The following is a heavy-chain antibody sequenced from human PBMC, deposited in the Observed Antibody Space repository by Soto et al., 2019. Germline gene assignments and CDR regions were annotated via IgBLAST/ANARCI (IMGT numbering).Heavy chain of an antibody. CDR3: TKLIYGSDPAPYAFDI. J-gene: IGHJ3*02. CDR2: ISGSGGST. V-gene: IGHV3-23*01. CDR1: GFTFSSYA. Sequence: GGSLRLSCAASGFTFSSYAMSWVRQAPGKGLEWVSTISGSGGSTYSADSVKGRFSISRDNSKNTLYLQMKGLRAEDTAVYYCTKLIYGSDPAPYAFDIWGQGTLVTVSS. D-gene: IGHD2-15*01.